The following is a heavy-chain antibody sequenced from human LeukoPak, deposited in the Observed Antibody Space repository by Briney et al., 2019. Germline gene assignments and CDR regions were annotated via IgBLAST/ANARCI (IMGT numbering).Heavy chain of an antibody. D-gene: IGHD5-24*01. Sequence: GGSLRLSCAASGFTFSSYAMSWVRQAPGKGLEWVSAISGSGGSTYYTDSVKGRFTISRDNSKNTLYLQMNSLRAEDTAVYYCAKLSWVEMAAHFDYWGQGTLVTVSS. CDR1: GFTFSSYA. CDR2: ISGSGGST. V-gene: IGHV3-23*01. J-gene: IGHJ4*02. CDR3: AKLSWVEMAAHFDY.